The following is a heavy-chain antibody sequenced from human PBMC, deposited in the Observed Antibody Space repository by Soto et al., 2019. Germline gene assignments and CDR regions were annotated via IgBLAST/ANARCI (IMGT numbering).Heavy chain of an antibody. CDR1: GFTFSTYT. CDR2: ISGTMGSVRDP. D-gene: IGHD2-8*01. CDR3: AKERCTYSTCYVPDS. V-gene: IGHV3-23*01. Sequence: GGSLRLSCVTSGFTFSTYTMSWVRRAPGKGLEWVSVISGTMGSVRDPYYADSVQGRFTISRDDFRSTLYLQMNSLRAEDKAIYYCAKERCTYSTCYVPDSWGQVNLVTVSS. J-gene: IGHJ5*01.